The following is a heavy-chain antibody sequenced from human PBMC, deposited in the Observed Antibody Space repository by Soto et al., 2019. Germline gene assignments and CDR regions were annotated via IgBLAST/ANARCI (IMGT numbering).Heavy chain of an antibody. CDR2: INPSGGYT. J-gene: IGHJ4*02. V-gene: IGHV1-46*01. Sequence: GASVKVSCKASGYTFTSYYMNWVRQAPGQGLEWLGIINPSGGYTTYAQRFLGRVTMTSDTSTSTVHMELGSLTSEDTAVYYCARPYHGGNSDFGYWGQGTLVTVSS. D-gene: IGHD2-21*02. CDR3: ARPYHGGNSDFGY. CDR1: GYTFTSYY.